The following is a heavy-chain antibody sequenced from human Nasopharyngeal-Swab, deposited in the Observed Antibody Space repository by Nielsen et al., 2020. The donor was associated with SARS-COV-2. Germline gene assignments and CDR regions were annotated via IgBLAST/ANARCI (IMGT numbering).Heavy chain of an antibody. CDR2: IYYSGST. V-gene: IGHV4-39*01. Sequence: RQAPGKGLEWIGSIYYSGSTYYNPSLKSRVTISVDTSKNQFSVKLSSVTAADTAVYYCATPWELSAYWGQGTLVTVSS. J-gene: IGHJ4*02. CDR3: ATPWELSAY. D-gene: IGHD1-26*01.